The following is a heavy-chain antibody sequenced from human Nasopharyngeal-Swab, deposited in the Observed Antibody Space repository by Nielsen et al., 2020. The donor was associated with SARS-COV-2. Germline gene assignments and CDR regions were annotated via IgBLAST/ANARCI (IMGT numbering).Heavy chain of an antibody. V-gene: IGHV3-7*01. Sequence: LSLTCAASGFPFSSYWMTWVRQAPGKGLEWVANIKQDGSEKYYVDSVKGRFSISRDNTKNSLYLQMNSLRAEDTAVYYCARGGGWYGFDYWGQGTLVTVSS. D-gene: IGHD6-19*01. J-gene: IGHJ4*02. CDR2: IKQDGSEK. CDR3: ARGGGWYGFDY. CDR1: GFPFSSYW.